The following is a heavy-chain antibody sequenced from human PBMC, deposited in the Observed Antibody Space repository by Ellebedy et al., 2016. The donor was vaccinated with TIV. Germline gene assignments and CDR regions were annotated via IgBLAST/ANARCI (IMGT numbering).Heavy chain of an antibody. D-gene: IGHD2/OR15-2a*01. V-gene: IGHV1-18*01. CDR1: GYTFTNYG. Sequence: ASVTVSCKASGYTFTNYGISWVRQAPGQGLEWMGWISGYNGDTNYAQKFQGRVTMTIDTFASTAYMELRSLRSDDTAMYFCARGFYEKFNPWGQGTLVTVSS. J-gene: IGHJ5*02. CDR3: ARGFYEKFNP. CDR2: ISGYNGDT.